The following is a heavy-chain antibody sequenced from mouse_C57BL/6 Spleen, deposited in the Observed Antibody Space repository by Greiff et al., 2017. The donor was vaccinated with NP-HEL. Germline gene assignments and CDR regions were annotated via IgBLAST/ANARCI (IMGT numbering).Heavy chain of an antibody. J-gene: IGHJ1*03. CDR2: ISSGSSTI. CDR3: AKAPHWAHGYFDV. D-gene: IGHD4-1*01. V-gene: IGHV5-17*01. Sequence: EVQLVESGGGLVKPGGSLKLSCAASGFTFSDYGMHWVRQAPEKGLEWVAYISSGSSTIYYADTVKGRFTISRDNAKNTLFLQMTSLRSEDTAMYYCAKAPHWAHGYFDVWGTGTTVTVSS. CDR1: GFTFSDYG.